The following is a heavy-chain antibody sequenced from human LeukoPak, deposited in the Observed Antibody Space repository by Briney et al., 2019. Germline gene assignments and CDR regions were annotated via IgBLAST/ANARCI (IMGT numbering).Heavy chain of an antibody. D-gene: IGHD3-10*01. CDR1: GFTFDDYA. J-gene: IGHJ3*02. CDR2: ISWDGGST. V-gene: IGHV3-43D*03. CDR3: AKDIESGTYTSDAFDI. Sequence: GGSLRLSCAASGFTFDDYAMHWVRQAPGKGLEWVSLISWDGGSTYYADSVKGRFTISRDNSKNSLYLQMNSLRAEDTALYYSAKDIESGTYTSDAFDIWGQGTMVTVSS.